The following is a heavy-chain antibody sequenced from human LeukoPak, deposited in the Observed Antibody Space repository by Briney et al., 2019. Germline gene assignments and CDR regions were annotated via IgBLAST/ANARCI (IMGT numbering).Heavy chain of an antibody. V-gene: IGHV3-43*02. D-gene: IGHD1-26*01. CDR1: GFXLDDSA. CDR2: ISGDGDNT. Sequence: GGSLRLSCVASGFXLDDSALHWVRQAPGKGLEWISLISGDGDNTYYADSVKGRFTISRDTSTNSLYLQMSSLRAEDTAFYYCAKGVRSGTYYNCFDPWGQGNLVTVSS. J-gene: IGHJ5*02. CDR3: AKGVRSGTYYNCFDP.